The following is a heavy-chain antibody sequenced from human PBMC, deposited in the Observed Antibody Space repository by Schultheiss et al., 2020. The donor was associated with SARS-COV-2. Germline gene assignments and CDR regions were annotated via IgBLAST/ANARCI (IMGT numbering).Heavy chain of an antibody. D-gene: IGHD5-24*01. J-gene: IGHJ6*02. CDR3: ARQESNYGMDV. CDR2: IYHSGST. CDR1: GGSFSGYY. Sequence: SETLSLTCAVYGGSFSGYYWSWIRQPPGKGLEWIGSIYHSGSTYYNPSLKSRVTISVDTSKNQFSLKLSSVTAADTAVYYCARQESNYGMDVWGQGTTVTVSS. V-gene: IGHV4-34*01.